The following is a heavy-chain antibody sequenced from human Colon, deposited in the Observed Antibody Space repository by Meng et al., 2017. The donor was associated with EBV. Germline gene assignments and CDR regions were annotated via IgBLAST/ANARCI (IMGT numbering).Heavy chain of an antibody. CDR3: ARVQGHYRDY. D-gene: IGHD3-22*01. J-gene: IGHJ4*02. CDR1: GFTFSSYA. Sequence: EVXVLDSGGXLVQLGGXLRLSCAASGFTFSSYAMSWVRQAPGKGLEWVSSVSGSGGDTYYADSVKGRFTISRDNSKNTLSLQMESLRAEDTAVYYCARVQGHYRDYWGQGTLVTVSS. CDR2: VSGSGGDT. V-gene: IGHV3-23*01.